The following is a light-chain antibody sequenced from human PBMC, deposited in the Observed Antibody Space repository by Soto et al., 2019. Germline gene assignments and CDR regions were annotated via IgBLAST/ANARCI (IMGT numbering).Light chain of an antibody. J-gene: IGKJ1*01. V-gene: IGKV3-11*01. CDR1: QSVSSY. Sequence: NVLTQSPAPPSFSPGEKDTPSCRASQSVSSYLAWYQQKPGQAPRLLIYDASNGATGIPARFSGSGSGTDFTLTISSLEPEDFAVYYCQQRTTFGQGTKVDIK. CDR3: QQRTT. CDR2: DAS.